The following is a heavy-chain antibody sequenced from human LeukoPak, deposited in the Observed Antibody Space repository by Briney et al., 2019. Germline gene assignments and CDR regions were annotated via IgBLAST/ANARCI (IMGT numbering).Heavy chain of an antibody. CDR1: GFTFSSYA. CDR2: ISGSGGST. D-gene: IGHD3-22*01. V-gene: IGHV3-23*01. Sequence: GGSLRLSCAASGFTFSSYAMSWVRQAPGKGLEWVSAISGSGGSTYYADSVKGRFTISRDNSKNTLYLQMNSLRAEDTAVYYCAKDRNYSDSSGYYQNWGQGTLVTVSS. J-gene: IGHJ4*02. CDR3: AKDRNYSDSSGYYQN.